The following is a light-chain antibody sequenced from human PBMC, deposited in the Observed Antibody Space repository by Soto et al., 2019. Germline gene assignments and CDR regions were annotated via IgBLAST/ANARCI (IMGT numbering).Light chain of an antibody. J-gene: IGLJ1*01. CDR1: SGDVGAYNY. CDR3: CSFAGTGTQYV. V-gene: IGLV2-8*01. CDR2: EVN. Sequence: QSVLTQSPSASASPGQSVTISCTGSSGDVGAYNYVSWYQQHPGKAPKLIIYEVNKRPSGVPDRFSGSKSGITASLTISGLEAEDEANYYCCSFAGTGTQYVFGTGTKLTVL.